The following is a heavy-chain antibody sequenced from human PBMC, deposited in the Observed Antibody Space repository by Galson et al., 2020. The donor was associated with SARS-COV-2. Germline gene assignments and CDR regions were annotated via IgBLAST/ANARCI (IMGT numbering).Heavy chain of an antibody. J-gene: IGHJ6*02. D-gene: IGHD3-10*02. CDR3: VRDASWVMFAMDV. Sequence: GESLKISCAVSGFTFSSYTMNWVRQAPGKGLEWVSAISSNSDYIYYADSVKGRFTISRDNGKNSLYLQMNSLRGEDTAVYYCVRDASWVMFAMDVWGQGTTVTVSS. CDR1: GFTFSSYT. V-gene: IGHV3-21*01. CDR2: ISSNSDYI.